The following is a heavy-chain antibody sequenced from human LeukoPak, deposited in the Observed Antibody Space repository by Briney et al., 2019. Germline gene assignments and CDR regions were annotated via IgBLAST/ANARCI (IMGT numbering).Heavy chain of an antibody. CDR1: GGSISSCSYY. Sequence: PSETLSLTCTVSGGSISSCSYYWSWIRQPAGKGLEWIVRIYTSGSNNYNPSLKSRVTISVDTSKNQFSLKLSSVTAADTAVYYCARAPLGGGPIDAFDIWGQGTMVTVSS. D-gene: IGHD1-26*01. J-gene: IGHJ3*02. CDR3: ARAPLGGGPIDAFDI. V-gene: IGHV4-61*02. CDR2: IYTSGSN.